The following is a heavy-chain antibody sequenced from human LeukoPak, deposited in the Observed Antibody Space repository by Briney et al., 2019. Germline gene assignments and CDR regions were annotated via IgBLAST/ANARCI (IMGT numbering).Heavy chain of an antibody. CDR1: AGTFGSYA. D-gene: IGHD5-24*01. CDR2: IIPILGIA. J-gene: IGHJ4*02. CDR3: ARDDGDGYNLAY. V-gene: IGHV1-69*04. Sequence: SLKVSCTASAGTFGSYAISWVRQAPGQGLAWMGRIIPILGIANYAQKFQGRVTITADKSTSTAYMELSSLRSEDTAVYYCARDDGDGYNLAYWGQGTLVTVSS.